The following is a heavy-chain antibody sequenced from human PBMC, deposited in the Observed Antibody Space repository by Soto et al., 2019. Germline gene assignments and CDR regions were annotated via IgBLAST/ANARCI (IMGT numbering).Heavy chain of an antibody. V-gene: IGHV5-10-1*01. CDR2: IDPSDSYT. J-gene: IGHJ6*02. CDR3: ARHGSGCSSTSCYPHYYGMDV. CDR1: GCSFTSYW. Sequence: ESLKISGKGSGCSFTSYWISWVRQMPGKGLEWMGRIDPSDSYTNYSPSFQGHVTISADKSISTAYLQWSSLKASDTAMYYCARHGSGCSSTSCYPHYYGMDVWGQGTTVTVSS. D-gene: IGHD2-2*01.